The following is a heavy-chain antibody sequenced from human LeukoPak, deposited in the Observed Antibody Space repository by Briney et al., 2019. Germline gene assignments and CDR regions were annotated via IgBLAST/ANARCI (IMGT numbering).Heavy chain of an antibody. CDR2: INTDGSST. CDR3: AKDRIIVGATLLFDY. Sequence: GGSLRLSCAASGFTFSSYWMHWVRQAPGKGLVWVSRINTDGSSTSYADSVKGRFTISRDNSKNTLYLQMNSLRAEDTAVYYCAKDRIIVGATLLFDYWGQGTLVTVSS. V-gene: IGHV3-74*01. CDR1: GFTFSSYW. D-gene: IGHD1-26*01. J-gene: IGHJ4*02.